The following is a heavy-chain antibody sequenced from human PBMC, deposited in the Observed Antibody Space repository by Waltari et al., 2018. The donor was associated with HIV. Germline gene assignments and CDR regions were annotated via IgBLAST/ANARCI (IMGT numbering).Heavy chain of an antibody. Sequence: EVRFVESGGGLVRPWGSLRLSCTTSSFNFDLYSMTWVRQAPGRGLGLVASISRTGSATYYADVVKGRFTVSRDNSMDMLSLHITSLRVDDTAVYYCVTSGYNFVEYGHRLDFWGRGVLVTIS. CDR1: SFNFDLYS. CDR3: VTSGYNFVEYGHRLDF. V-gene: IGHV3-23*04. CDR2: ISRTGSAT. J-gene: IGHJ4*02. D-gene: IGHD1-1*01.